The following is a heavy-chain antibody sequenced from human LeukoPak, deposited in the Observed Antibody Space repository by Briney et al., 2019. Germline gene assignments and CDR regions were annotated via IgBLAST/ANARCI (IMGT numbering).Heavy chain of an antibody. CDR1: GFTFSYYA. CDR3: AKDRSPTGSYYGMDV. D-gene: IGHD1-1*01. V-gene: IGHV3-30*18. CDR2: ISNDGSKK. J-gene: IGHJ6*02. Sequence: GGSLRLSCAASGFTFSYYAMRWVRQAPGKGLEWVAVISNDGSKKFYIDSVKGRFPVSSDKSTDTLYLQMNSLRPEDTAVYYCAKDRSPTGSYYGMDVWGQGTTVIVSS.